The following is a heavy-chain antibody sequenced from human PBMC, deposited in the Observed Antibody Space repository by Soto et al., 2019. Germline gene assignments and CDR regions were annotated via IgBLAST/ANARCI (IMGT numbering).Heavy chain of an antibody. D-gene: IGHD2-2*01. CDR3: PREIVVVPAVIDSPYYTGMDV. Sequence: SETLSLTCTVSGGSISSGGYYWSWIRQHPGKGLEWIGYIYYSGSTYYNPSLKSRVTISVDTSKNQFSLKLSSVTAADTAVYYCPREIVVVPAVIDSPYYTGMDVWGQGTTVTFSS. V-gene: IGHV4-31*03. CDR2: IYYSGST. CDR1: GGSISSGGYY. J-gene: IGHJ6*02.